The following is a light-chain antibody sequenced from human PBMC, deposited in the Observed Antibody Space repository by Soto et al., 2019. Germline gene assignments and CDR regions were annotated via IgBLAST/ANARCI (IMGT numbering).Light chain of an antibody. CDR1: SSDVGSYNL. CDR3: CSYAGSSTSPYV. Sequence: QSVLTQPASVSGSPGQSITISCTGPSSDVGSYNLVSWYQQHPGKAPKLMIYEVSKRPSGVSNRFSGSKSGNTASLTISGLQAEDEADYYCCSYAGSSTSPYVFGTGTKLTVL. J-gene: IGLJ1*01. CDR2: EVS. V-gene: IGLV2-23*02.